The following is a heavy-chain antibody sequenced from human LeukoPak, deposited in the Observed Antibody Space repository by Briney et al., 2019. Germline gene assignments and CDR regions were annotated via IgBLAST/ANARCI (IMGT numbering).Heavy chain of an antibody. CDR1: GGSISSGGYY. D-gene: IGHD2-8*01. Sequence: QSSQTLSLTCTVSGGSISSGGYYWSWLRQPPGKGLEWIGYIYYSGSTYYTPSLKSRVTISVDTSKNQFSLKLSSVTAADTAVYYCARVYCTNGVCSNWFDHWGQGTLVTVSS. CDR2: IYYSGST. J-gene: IGHJ5*02. V-gene: IGHV4-30-4*08. CDR3: ARVYCTNGVCSNWFDH.